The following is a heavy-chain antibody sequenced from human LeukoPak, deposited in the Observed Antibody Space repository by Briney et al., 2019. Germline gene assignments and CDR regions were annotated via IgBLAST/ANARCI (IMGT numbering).Heavy chain of an antibody. J-gene: IGHJ4*02. CDR2: IYYTGST. V-gene: IGHV4-59*01. CDR3: ARCGSIAVARFDY. D-gene: IGHD6-6*01. CDR1: GGSLSSYY. Sequence: SETLSLTCTVSGGSLSSYYWSWIRQPPGKGLEWIGYIYYTGSTNYNPSLTSRVNISVDTSKNQFSLNLTSVTAADTAVYYCARCGSIAVARFDYWGQEALVTVSS.